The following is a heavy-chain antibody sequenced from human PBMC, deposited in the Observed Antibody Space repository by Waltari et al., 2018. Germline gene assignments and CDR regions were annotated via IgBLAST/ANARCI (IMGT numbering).Heavy chain of an antibody. CDR1: GFTVSSND. D-gene: IGHD7-27*01. Sequence: EVQLVESGGGLIQPGGSLSLSGHASGFTVSSNDMSWGRQAPGKGLGWVSVIFSGGSTYYADSVKGRITISRDNSKNTLYLQMNSLRAEDTAVYYCARGLGYFKWGQGTLVTVSS. V-gene: IGHV3-53*01. CDR3: ARGLGYFK. CDR2: IFSGGST. J-gene: IGHJ4*02.